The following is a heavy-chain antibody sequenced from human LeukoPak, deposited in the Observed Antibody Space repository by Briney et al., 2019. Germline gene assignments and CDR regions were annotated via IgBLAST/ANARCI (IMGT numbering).Heavy chain of an antibody. D-gene: IGHD2-2*01. V-gene: IGHV3-23*01. CDR1: GFTFSSYG. CDR3: AKEQVPPGMQRGYFDY. CDR2: IRSLGSST. Sequence: EGSLRLSCAASGFTFSSYGMSWVRQAPGKGLEWVSAIRSLGSSTYYADSVKGRFTISRDNSKNTLYLQMNSLRAEDTAVYYCAKEQVPPGMQRGYFDYWGQGTLVTVSS. J-gene: IGHJ4*02.